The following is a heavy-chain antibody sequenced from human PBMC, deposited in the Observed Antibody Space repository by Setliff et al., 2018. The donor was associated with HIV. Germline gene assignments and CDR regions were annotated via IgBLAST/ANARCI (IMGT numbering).Heavy chain of an antibody. CDR2: IKSKIDGGTA. CDR1: GFTFSNSW. Sequence: PGGSLRLSCAASGFTFSNSWMTWVRQAPGKGLEWLGRIKSKIDGGTADYAAPVKGRFTISRDDSKNTLYLQMNSLKIEDTAMYYCTSRPPNSSSRRFDPWGQGTLVTVSS. D-gene: IGHD6-13*01. J-gene: IGHJ5*02. V-gene: IGHV3-15*01. CDR3: TSRPPNSSSRRFDP.